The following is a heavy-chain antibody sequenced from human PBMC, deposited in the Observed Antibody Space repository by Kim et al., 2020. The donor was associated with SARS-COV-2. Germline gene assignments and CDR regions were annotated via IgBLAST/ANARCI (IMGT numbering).Heavy chain of an antibody. CDR3: TRVPGTTLDFWDAFDI. D-gene: IGHD1-1*01. V-gene: IGHV3-73*01. CDR2: IRSKPNSYAT. CDR1: GFTFSGSA. Sequence: GGSLRLSCAASGFTFSGSAMHWVRQASGKGLEWVGRIRSKPNSYATAYAAPVKGRFTISRDDSKNTEYLQMNNLKTEDTAVYYCTRVPGTTLDFWDAFDIWGQGTMVTVSS. J-gene: IGHJ3*02.